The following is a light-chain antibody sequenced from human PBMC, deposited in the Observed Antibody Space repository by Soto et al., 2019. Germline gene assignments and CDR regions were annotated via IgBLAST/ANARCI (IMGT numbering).Light chain of an antibody. CDR2: QVT. CDR1: TRDIAGYNY. CDR3: TSFSSSTSLYG. J-gene: IGLJ1*01. V-gene: IGLV2-14*01. Sequence: QSVLTQPASVSGSLGQSITISCTGTTRDIAGYNYISWYKQLPGKAPKLMIYQVTIRPSGISNRFSGSKSGNTASLSISGLQAEDEADYYCTSFSSSTSLYGFGTGTKLTVL.